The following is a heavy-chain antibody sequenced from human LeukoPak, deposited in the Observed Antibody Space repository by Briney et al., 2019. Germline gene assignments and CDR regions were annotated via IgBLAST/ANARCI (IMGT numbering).Heavy chain of an antibody. V-gene: IGHV4-59*01. CDR3: ARGLLGYCSGGSCPFDY. Sequence: SETLSLTCTVSGGSISSYYWTWIRQPPGKGLEWIGYIYYSGSTNYNPSLKSRVTISVDTSKNQFSLKLSSVTAADTAVYYCARGLLGYCSGGSCPFDYWGQGTLVTVSS. D-gene: IGHD2-15*01. CDR1: GGSISSYY. CDR2: IYYSGST. J-gene: IGHJ4*02.